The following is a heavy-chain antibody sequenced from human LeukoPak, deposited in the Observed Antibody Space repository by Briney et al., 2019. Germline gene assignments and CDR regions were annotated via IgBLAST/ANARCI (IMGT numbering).Heavy chain of an antibody. CDR2: TYYRSTWYN. J-gene: IGHJ5*02. V-gene: IGHV6-1*01. CDR3: ARRQTQYDCFDP. Sequence: SQTLSLTCAISGDSVSSNSVTWNWIRRSPSRGLEWLGRTYYRSTWYNDYAVSVRGRITVNPDTSKNQFFLHLNSVTPEDTAVYYCARRQTQYDCFDPWGQGILVTVSS. CDR1: GDSVSSNSVT. D-gene: IGHD2-2*01.